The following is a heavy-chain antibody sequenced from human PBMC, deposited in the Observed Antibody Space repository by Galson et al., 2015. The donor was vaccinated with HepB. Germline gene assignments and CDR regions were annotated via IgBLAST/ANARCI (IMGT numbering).Heavy chain of an antibody. V-gene: IGHV3-30*03. Sequence: SLRLSCAAPRFTFSSYGMHWVRQAPGKGLQWVAVISYDGNNKYYANSVKGRFTISRDNSKNTLYLQMNSVRAEDTAVYYCARDNAAFREFIYVWGKGTTVTVSS. J-gene: IGHJ6*04. CDR2: ISYDGNNK. CDR1: RFTFSSYG. D-gene: IGHD6-25*01. CDR3: ARDNAAFREFIYV.